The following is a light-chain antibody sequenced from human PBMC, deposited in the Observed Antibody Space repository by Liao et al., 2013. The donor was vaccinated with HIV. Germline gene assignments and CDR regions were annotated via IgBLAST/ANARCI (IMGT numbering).Light chain of an antibody. CDR2: YDS. CDR1: KLGDKY. CDR3: QMWDHTSDHVV. J-gene: IGLJ2*01. Sequence: SYELTQPPSVSVSPGQTASITCSGDKLGDKYACWYQQRPGQSPVLVIHYDSARPSGIPERFSGSNSVNTATLTISRVEAGDEADYYCQMWDHTSDHVVFGGGTKLTVL. V-gene: IGLV3-1*01.